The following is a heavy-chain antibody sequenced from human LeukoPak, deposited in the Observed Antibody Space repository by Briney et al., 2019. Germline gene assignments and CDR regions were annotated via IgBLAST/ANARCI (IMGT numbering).Heavy chain of an antibody. Sequence: ASVKVSCKASGYTFSGYYVHWVRQAPGQGLEWMGWISAYNGNTNYAQKLQGRVTMTTDTSTSTAYMELRSLRSDDTAVYYCARDPGRGSYYDFWSGYYTDSNFDYWGQGTLVTVSS. J-gene: IGHJ4*02. D-gene: IGHD3-3*01. CDR2: ISAYNGNT. CDR1: GYTFSGYY. CDR3: ARDPGRGSYYDFWSGYYTDSNFDY. V-gene: IGHV1-18*04.